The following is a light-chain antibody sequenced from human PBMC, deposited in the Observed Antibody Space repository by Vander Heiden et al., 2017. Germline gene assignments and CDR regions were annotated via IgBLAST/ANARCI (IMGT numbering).Light chain of an antibody. V-gene: IGLV3-21*02. J-gene: IGLJ2*01. Sequence: SYVLTQPPSVSVAPGQTARISCGGNDIGNKAVHWYQQKPGQAPVLVVYDDSDRPSGIPERFSGSNSANTATLTINRVEAGDEADYYCQVWDSSSDHVVFGEGTKLTVL. CDR2: DDS. CDR1: DIGNKA. CDR3: QVWDSSSDHVV.